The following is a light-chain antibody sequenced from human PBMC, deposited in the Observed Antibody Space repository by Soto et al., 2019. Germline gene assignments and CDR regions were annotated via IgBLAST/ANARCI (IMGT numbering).Light chain of an antibody. Sequence: QSVLTQPPSASGTPGQRVTISCSGSSSNIGSNTVNWYQPLPGTAPKLLIYSNNQRPSGVPDRFSGSKSGTSASLAISGLQCEDEADYYCAAWDDSLNGHVFGTGTKLTVL. CDR1: SSNIGSNT. CDR3: AAWDDSLNGHV. J-gene: IGLJ1*01. V-gene: IGLV1-44*01. CDR2: SNN.